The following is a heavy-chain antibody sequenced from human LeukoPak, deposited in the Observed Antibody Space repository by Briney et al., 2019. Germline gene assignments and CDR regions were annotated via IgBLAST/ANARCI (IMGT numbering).Heavy chain of an antibody. Sequence: ASVKVSCKASGYTFTGYYMHWVRQAPGQGLEWMGWINPNSGGTNYAQKFQGRVTMTRDTSISTAYMELSRLRSDDTAVYYCARDSIVVVPAAIYYYYGMGVWGQGTTVTVSS. D-gene: IGHD2-2*01. V-gene: IGHV1-2*02. CDR1: GYTFTGYY. CDR2: INPNSGGT. J-gene: IGHJ6*02. CDR3: ARDSIVVVPAAIYYYYGMGV.